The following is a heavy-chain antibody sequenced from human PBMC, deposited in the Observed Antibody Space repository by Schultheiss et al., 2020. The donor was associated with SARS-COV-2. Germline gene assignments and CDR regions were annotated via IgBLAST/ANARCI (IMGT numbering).Heavy chain of an antibody. D-gene: IGHD6-6*01. CDR3: ARGESIAARLHY. J-gene: IGHJ4*02. Sequence: SETLSLTCTVSGGSISSYYWSWIRQPPGKGLEWIGYIYYSGSTYYNPSLKSRVTISVDTSKNQFSLKLSSVTAADTAVYYCARGESIAARLHYWGQGTLVTVSS. CDR1: GGSISSYY. V-gene: IGHV4-59*12. CDR2: IYYSGST.